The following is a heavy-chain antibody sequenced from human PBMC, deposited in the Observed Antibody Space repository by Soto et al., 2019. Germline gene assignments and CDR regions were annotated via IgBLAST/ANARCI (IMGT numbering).Heavy chain of an antibody. V-gene: IGHV1-69*01. D-gene: IGHD5-12*01. CDR3: VRVSVDIVDYYYYYGMDV. J-gene: IGHJ6*02. Sequence: QVQLVQSGAEVKKPGSSVKVSCKASGGTFSSYAISWVRQAPGQGLEWMGGIIPIFGTANYAQKFQGRVTITADESTSTAYMELSSLRSEDTAVYYCVRVSVDIVDYYYYYGMDVWGQGTTVTVSS. CDR2: IIPIFGTA. CDR1: GGTFSSYA.